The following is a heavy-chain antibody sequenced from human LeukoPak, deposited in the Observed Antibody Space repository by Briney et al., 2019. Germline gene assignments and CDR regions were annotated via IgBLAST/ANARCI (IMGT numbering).Heavy chain of an antibody. J-gene: IGHJ6*02. V-gene: IGHV4-31*03. CDR2: IYYSGST. CDR3: ASYQGASVAVPAAMRHYYYGMDV. D-gene: IGHD2-2*01. Sequence: SETLSLTCTVSGGSISSGGYYWSWIRQHPGKGLEWIGYIYYSGSTYYNPSLKSRVTISVDTSKNQFSLKLSSVTAADTAVYYCASYQGASVAVPAAMRHYYYGMDVWGQGTTVTVSS. CDR1: GGSISSGGYY.